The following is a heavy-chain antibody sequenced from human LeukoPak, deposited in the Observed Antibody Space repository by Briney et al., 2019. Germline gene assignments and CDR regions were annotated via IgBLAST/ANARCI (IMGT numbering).Heavy chain of an antibody. CDR1: GCSISSGA. Sequence: GGSLRLSCTVSGCSISSGAICWSRQAPGKGLEWVSAISRSGGSTYYADSVKGRFTISRDNSKNTLHQPLIRQTAHATAKYYCARDHCNTTLCPGTAWYFDPGPQGTLLTVSS. CDR3: ARDHCNTTLCPGTAWYFDP. D-gene: IGHD2-21*02. J-gene: IGHJ4*02. V-gene: IGHV3-23*01. CDR2: ISRSGGST.